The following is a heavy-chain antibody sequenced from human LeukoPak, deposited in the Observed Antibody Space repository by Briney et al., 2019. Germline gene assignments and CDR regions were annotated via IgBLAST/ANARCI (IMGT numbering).Heavy chain of an antibody. CDR3: ARSSWECAMIVVHGTRVNAFDI. J-gene: IGHJ3*02. D-gene: IGHD3-22*01. Sequence: SETLSFTRTVSGGYISTYIWSWIRQPPGKGLELVGYIYYGGDTTYNPSLKSRVTISADKSKNTSSLDLSSVTAADTAVYYCARSSWECAMIVVHGTRVNAFDIWGQGTMVTVSS. CDR2: IYYGGDT. CDR1: GGYISTYI. V-gene: IGHV4-59*01.